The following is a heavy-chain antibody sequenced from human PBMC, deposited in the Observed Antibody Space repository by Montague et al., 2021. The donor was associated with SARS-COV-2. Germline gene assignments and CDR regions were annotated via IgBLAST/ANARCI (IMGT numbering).Heavy chain of an antibody. V-gene: IGHV4-34*01. Sequence: SETLSLTCAVYGGSFSDYYWSWIRQPPGKGLEWIGEINHRGTSKYNSSLKSRVSISLDTSKNQFSLYLSSVTAADTAVYYYARGRQHFNMIVVVMTGGEYYFDYWGQGTLVTVSS. D-gene: IGHD3-22*01. CDR2: INHRGTS. CDR3: ARGRQHFNMIVVVMTGGEYYFDY. CDR1: GGSFSDYY. J-gene: IGHJ4*02.